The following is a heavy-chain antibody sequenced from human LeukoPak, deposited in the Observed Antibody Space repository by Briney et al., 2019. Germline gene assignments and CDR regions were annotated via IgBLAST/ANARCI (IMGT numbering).Heavy chain of an antibody. CDR2: ISSSSSTI. CDR3: ARVRLFMEYYYYMDV. J-gene: IGHJ6*03. CDR1: GFTFSSYS. Sequence: GGSLRLSCAASGFTFSSYSMNWVRQAPGKGLEWVSYISSSSSTIYYADSVKGRFTISRDNAKNSLYLQMNSLRAEDTAVYYCARVRLFMEYYYYMDVWGKGTTVTVSS. V-gene: IGHV3-48*04. D-gene: IGHD2-21*01.